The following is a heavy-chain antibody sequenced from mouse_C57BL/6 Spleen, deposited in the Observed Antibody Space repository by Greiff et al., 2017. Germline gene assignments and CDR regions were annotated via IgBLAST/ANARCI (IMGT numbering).Heavy chain of an antibody. V-gene: IGHV1-42*01. J-gene: IGHJ4*01. CDR3: ARGGQLRLRGAMDY. CDR1: GYSFTGYY. Sequence: VQLQQSGPELVKPGASVKISCKASGYSFTGYYMNWVKQSPEKSLEWIGEINPSTGGTTYNQKFKAKATLTVDKSSSTAYMQLKSLTSEDSAVYYCARGGQLRLRGAMDYWGQGTSVTVSS. D-gene: IGHD3-2*02. CDR2: INPSTGGT.